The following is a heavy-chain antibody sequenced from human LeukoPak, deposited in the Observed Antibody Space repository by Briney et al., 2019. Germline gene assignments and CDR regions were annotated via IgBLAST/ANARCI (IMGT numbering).Heavy chain of an antibody. CDR3: ARLGVDNPNWFDP. Sequence: PSETLSLTCAVSGYSSSSGYYWGWIRQPPGKGLEWIGSIYHSGSTYYNPSLKSRVTISVDTSKNQFSLKLSSVTAADTAVYYCARLGVDNPNWFDPWRQGTLVTVSS. CDR2: IYHSGST. CDR1: GYSSSSGYY. D-gene: IGHD2-8*01. J-gene: IGHJ5*02. V-gene: IGHV4-38-2*01.